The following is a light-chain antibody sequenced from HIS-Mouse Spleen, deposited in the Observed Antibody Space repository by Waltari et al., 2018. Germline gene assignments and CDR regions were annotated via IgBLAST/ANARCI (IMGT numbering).Light chain of an antibody. Sequence: SYELTQPSSVSVSPGQTARITCSGDALPKQYAYWYQQKPGQAPVLVIYKDSERPSGISERFSGSSSGTTVTLTISGVQAEDEADYYCQSADSSGTYHVVFGGGTKLTVL. CDR3: QSADSSGTYHVV. J-gene: IGLJ2*01. V-gene: IGLV3-25*03. CDR1: ALPKQY. CDR2: KDS.